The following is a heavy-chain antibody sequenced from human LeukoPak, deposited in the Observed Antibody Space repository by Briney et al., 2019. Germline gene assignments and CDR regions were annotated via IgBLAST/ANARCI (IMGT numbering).Heavy chain of an antibody. V-gene: IGHV4-30-4*01. CDR1: GGSISSSDYY. CDR2: IYYSGST. D-gene: IGHD6-13*01. J-gene: IGHJ4*02. Sequence: PSETLSLTCTVSGGSISSSDYYWSWIRQPPGKGLEWIGYIYYSGSTYYNPSLKSRVTISVDTSKNQFSLKLSSVTAADTAVYYCARGIAAAGTDDYWGQGTLVTVSS. CDR3: ARGIAAAGTDDY.